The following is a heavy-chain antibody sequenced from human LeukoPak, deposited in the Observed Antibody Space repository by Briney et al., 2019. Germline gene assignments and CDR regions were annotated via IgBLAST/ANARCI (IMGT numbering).Heavy chain of an antibody. J-gene: IGHJ4*02. CDR3: ARDTRWLQLRIFDY. Sequence: GGSLRLSCAASGFTFSSYWMSWGRQAPGKGGEGVANIKQDGSEKYYVDSVKGRFTISRDNAKNSLYLQMNSLRAEDTAVYYCARDTRWLQLRIFDYWGQGTLVTVSS. V-gene: IGHV3-7*01. CDR2: IKQDGSEK. CDR1: GFTFSSYW. D-gene: IGHD5-24*01.